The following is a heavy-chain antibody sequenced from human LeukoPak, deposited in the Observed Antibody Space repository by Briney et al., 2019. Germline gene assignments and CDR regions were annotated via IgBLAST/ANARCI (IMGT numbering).Heavy chain of an antibody. Sequence: PSETLSLTCTVSGGSISSYYWSWIRQPPGKGLEWIGYIYYSWSTNYNPSLKSRVTISVDTSKNQFSLQLNSGTPEDTAVYYCARDEEGAYAFDIWGQGTMVTVSS. J-gene: IGHJ3*02. CDR3: ARDEEGAYAFDI. D-gene: IGHD1-26*01. V-gene: IGHV4-59*12. CDR1: GGSISSYY. CDR2: IYYSWST.